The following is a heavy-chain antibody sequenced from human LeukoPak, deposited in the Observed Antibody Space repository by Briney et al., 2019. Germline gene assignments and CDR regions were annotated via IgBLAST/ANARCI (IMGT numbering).Heavy chain of an antibody. CDR3: AKYVWGSYPTFEDY. CDR2: IYYSGST. J-gene: IGHJ4*02. Sequence: SETLSLTCTVSGGSISSYYWSWIRQPPGKGLEWIRYIYYSGSTNYNPSLKSRVTISVDTSKNQFSLKLSSVTAAGTAVYYCAKYVWGSYPTFEDYWGQGTLVTVSS. CDR1: GGSISSYY. D-gene: IGHD3-16*02. V-gene: IGHV4-59*01.